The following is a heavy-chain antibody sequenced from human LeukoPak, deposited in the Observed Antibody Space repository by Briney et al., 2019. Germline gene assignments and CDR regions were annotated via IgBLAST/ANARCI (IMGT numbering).Heavy chain of an antibody. V-gene: IGHV1-2*02. J-gene: IGHJ3*02. Sequence: ASVKVSCKASGYTFTGYYMHWVRQAPGQGLEWMGWINPNSGGTNYAQKFQGRVTMTMDTSISTAYMELSRLRSDDTAVYYCAREKTGSGAFDIWGQGTMVTVSS. CDR3: AREKTGSGAFDI. D-gene: IGHD1-14*01. CDR2: INPNSGGT. CDR1: GYTFTGYY.